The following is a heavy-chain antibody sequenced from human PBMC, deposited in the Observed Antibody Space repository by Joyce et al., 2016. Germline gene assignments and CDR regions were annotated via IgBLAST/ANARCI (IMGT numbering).Heavy chain of an antibody. CDR3: ARQSVAATRFSDWFDP. CDR1: AGSISSSSFY. V-gene: IGHV4-39*01. D-gene: IGHD6-19*01. J-gene: IGHJ5*02. CDR2: SYYSGST. Sequence: QLQLQESGPGLVKPSETLSLTCTVSAGSISSSSFYWGWIRQPPGKGLEWIGSSYYSGSTYYNPSLKSRVTISVDTSKNQFSLKLTSLTAADTAVYYCARQSVAATRFSDWFDPWGQGTLVTVSS.